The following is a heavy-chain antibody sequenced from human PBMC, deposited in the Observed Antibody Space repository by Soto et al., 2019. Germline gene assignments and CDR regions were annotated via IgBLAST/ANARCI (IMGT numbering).Heavy chain of an antibody. V-gene: IGHV3-48*01. Sequence: EVQLVESGGGLVQPGGSLRLSCAASGFTFSSYSMNWVRQAPGKGLEWVSYISSSSSTIYYADSVKGRFTISRDNAKNSLYLQMNSLRAEDTAVYYCARVNGWYGTYYFDYWGQGTLVTVSS. CDR3: ARVNGWYGTYYFDY. CDR2: ISSSSSTI. J-gene: IGHJ4*02. D-gene: IGHD6-19*01. CDR1: GFTFSSYS.